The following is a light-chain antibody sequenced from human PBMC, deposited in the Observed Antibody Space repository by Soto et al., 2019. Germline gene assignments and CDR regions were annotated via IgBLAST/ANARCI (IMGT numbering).Light chain of an antibody. CDR2: DAS. Sequence: EIGLTQSPGTLSLSPGERATLSCRASQSVSSSYLAWYQQKPGQAPRLLIYDASSRATGIPDRFSGSGSGTDLTLTIRRLEPEDFAVYYCPQYGSSPLPFGPGTKVDI. V-gene: IGKV3-20*01. CDR1: QSVSSSY. J-gene: IGKJ3*01. CDR3: PQYGSSPLP.